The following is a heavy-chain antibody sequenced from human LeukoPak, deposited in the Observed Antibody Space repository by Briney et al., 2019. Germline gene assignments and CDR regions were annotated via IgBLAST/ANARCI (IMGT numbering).Heavy chain of an antibody. CDR2: ISGSGGST. Sequence: GGSLRLSCAASGFTFRGHAMSWVRQAPGKGLEWVSAISGSGGSTYYADSVKGRFTISRDNSKNTLYLQMNSLRAEDTAVYYCAKEIAVGAITYWGQGTLVTVSS. CDR3: AKEIAVGAITY. J-gene: IGHJ4*02. V-gene: IGHV3-23*01. D-gene: IGHD1-26*01. CDR1: GFTFRGHA.